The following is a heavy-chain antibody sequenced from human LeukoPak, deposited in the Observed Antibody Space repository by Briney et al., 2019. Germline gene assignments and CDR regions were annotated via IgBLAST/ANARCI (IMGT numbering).Heavy chain of an antibody. CDR1: GFTFSSSQ. J-gene: IGHJ4*02. V-gene: IGHV3-48*03. CDR3: ARSFDY. CDR2: ISGSGSII. Sequence: GGSLRLSCAASGFTFSSSQMNWVRQAPGKGLEWVSYISGSGSIIYYADSVKGRFTISRDNAKNSLYLQVNSLRAEGTAVYYCARSFDYWGQGTLVTVSS.